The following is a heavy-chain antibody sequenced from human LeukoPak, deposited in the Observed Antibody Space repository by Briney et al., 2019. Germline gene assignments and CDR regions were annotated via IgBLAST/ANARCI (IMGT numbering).Heavy chain of an antibody. CDR1: GFTFSSYA. D-gene: IGHD3-16*02. CDR3: AKLYVWGSCRYTFDY. V-gene: IGHV3-23*01. Sequence: GGSLRLSCAASGFTFSSYAMSWVRQAPGKGLEWVSAISGSGGSTYYADSVKGRFTISRDNSKNTLYLQMNSLRAEDTAVYYCAKLYVWGSCRYTFDYWGQGTLVTVSS. CDR2: ISGSGGST. J-gene: IGHJ4*02.